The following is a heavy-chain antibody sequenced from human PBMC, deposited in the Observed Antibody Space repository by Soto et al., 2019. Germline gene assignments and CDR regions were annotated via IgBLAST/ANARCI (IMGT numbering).Heavy chain of an antibody. J-gene: IGHJ6*02. Sequence: PGESLKISCQGSGYSFANYWIAWVRQMPGIGLEWVGVIYPGDSDTRYSPSFRGQVTISADKSISHVYLQWSSLKASDTAMYYCARNRLRQYYYGMDVWGQGTTVTVSS. CDR1: GYSFANYW. V-gene: IGHV5-51*01. CDR3: ARNRLRQYYYGMDV. CDR2: IYPGDSDT. D-gene: IGHD3-10*01.